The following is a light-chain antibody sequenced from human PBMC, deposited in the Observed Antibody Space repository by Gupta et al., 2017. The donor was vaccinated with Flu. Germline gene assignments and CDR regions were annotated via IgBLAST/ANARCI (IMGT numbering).Light chain of an antibody. CDR3: MQALQTPPT. Sequence: DIVMTQSRLSLPVTPGEPASISCRSSQSLLHSNGYNYLDWYLQKPGQSPQLLIYLGSNWASGVPDRFSGSGSGTDFTLKISRGEAEDVGVYYCMQALQTPPTFGQGTKVESK. J-gene: IGKJ1*01. V-gene: IGKV2-28*01. CDR2: LGS. CDR1: QSLLHSNGYNY.